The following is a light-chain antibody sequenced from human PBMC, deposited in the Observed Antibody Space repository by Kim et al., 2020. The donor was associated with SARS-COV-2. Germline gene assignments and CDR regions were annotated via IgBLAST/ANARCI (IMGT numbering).Light chain of an antibody. CDR3: QSYDSSLRGSV. CDR2: YNS. CDR1: SSNIGAGYD. V-gene: IGLV1-40*01. J-gene: IGLJ3*02. Sequence: QSVLTQPPSVSGAPGQRVTISCTGSSSNIGAGYDVNWYQPLPGTAPKLLIYYNSNRPSGVPDRFSGSKSGTSASLAITGLQVEDEADYYCQSYDSSLRGSVFGGGTQLTVL.